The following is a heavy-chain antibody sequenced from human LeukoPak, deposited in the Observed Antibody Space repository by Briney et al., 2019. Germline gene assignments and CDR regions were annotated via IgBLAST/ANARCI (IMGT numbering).Heavy chain of an antibody. CDR3: AREDYYYDSSGYYSQRQSNWFDP. CDR1: GFTFNIYS. J-gene: IGHJ5*02. Sequence: GGSLRLSCAASGFTFNIYSMNWVRQAPGKGLEWVSYISSSSTTIYYADSVKGRFTISRDNAKNSLYLQMNSLRAEDTAVYYCAREDYYYDSSGYYSQRQSNWFDPWGQGTLVTVSS. CDR2: ISSSSTTI. V-gene: IGHV3-48*01. D-gene: IGHD3-22*01.